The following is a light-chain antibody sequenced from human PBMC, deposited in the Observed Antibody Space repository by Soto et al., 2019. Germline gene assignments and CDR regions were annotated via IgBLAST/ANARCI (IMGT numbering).Light chain of an antibody. V-gene: IGKV1-27*01. CDR3: QQSYNIPRT. CDR1: QDIANF. J-gene: IGKJ1*01. Sequence: DIQMTQSPSSLSAFVGDRVTITCRASQDIANFLAWYQQKPGKVPKLLIYAASTLQSGVPSRFSGSGSGTDFTLTISSLQPEDFATYSCQQSYNIPRTFGQGTKVDIK. CDR2: AAS.